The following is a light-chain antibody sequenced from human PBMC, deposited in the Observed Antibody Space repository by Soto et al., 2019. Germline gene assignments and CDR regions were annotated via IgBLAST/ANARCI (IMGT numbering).Light chain of an antibody. CDR3: QQYGSSPLVT. J-gene: IGKJ3*01. CDR2: GAS. V-gene: IGKV3-20*01. CDR1: QSVSSSY. Sequence: EIVLTQSPGTLSLSPGERATLSCRASQSVSSSYLAWYQQKPGQAPRLLIYGASSRATCIPDRFSGSGSGTDFTLTISRLEPEDFAVYYCQQYGSSPLVTFGPVTKVDIK.